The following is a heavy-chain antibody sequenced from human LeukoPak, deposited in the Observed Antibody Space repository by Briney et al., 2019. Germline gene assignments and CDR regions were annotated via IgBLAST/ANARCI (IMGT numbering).Heavy chain of an antibody. CDR3: AKDQVPVAGNFDY. CDR1: GFTFRSYA. D-gene: IGHD6-13*01. CDR2: VANSGDGT. V-gene: IGHV3-23*01. J-gene: IGHJ4*02. Sequence: GGSVRLSCAASGFTFRSYAMSWVRQAPGKGLEWVSGVANSGDGTYYADSVKGRFTISRDNSKNTLYLQINSLRAEDTAVYYCAKDQVPVAGNFDYWGQGTLASVSS.